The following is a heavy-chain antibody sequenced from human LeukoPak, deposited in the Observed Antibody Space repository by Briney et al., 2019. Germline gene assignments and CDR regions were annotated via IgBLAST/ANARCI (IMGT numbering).Heavy chain of an antibody. CDR1: GGSISSYY. Sequence: PSETLSLTCTVSGGSISSYYWSWIRQPPGKGLEWIGSVHYSGSTYFDPSLKSRVTISVDTSKNQFSLKLSSVTAADTAVYYCARNHGGSYYGYFQHWGQGTLVTVSS. D-gene: IGHD1-26*01. V-gene: IGHV4-39*07. J-gene: IGHJ1*01. CDR3: ARNHGGSYYGYFQH. CDR2: VHYSGST.